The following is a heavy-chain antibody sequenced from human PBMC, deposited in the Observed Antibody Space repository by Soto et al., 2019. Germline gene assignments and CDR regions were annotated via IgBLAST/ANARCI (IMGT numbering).Heavy chain of an antibody. CDR2: ISSSSSTI. CDR3: APSPQLRTYTY. V-gene: IGHV3-48*01. CDR1: GFTFSSYS. Sequence: PGGSLILSCAASGFTFSSYSMNWVRQAPGKGLEWVSYISSSSSTIYYADSVKGRFTISRDNAKNSLYLQMNSLRAEDTAVYYCAPSPQLRTYTYWGQGTLVTVSS. D-gene: IGHD5-18*01. J-gene: IGHJ4*02.